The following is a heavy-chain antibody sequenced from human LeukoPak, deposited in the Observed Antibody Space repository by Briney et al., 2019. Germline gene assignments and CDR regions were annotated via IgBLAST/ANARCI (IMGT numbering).Heavy chain of an antibody. CDR2: INPGDSDT. V-gene: IGHV5-51*01. Sequence: GESLKISCKGSGCTFSAFWIGWVRQMPGKGLQWMGIINPGDSDTRYSPSFQGQVTISADKSISTAYLQWSNLKASDTAMYYCARWLRYCSSTSCYQPFDYWGQGTLVTVSS. D-gene: IGHD2-2*01. CDR1: GCTFSAFW. CDR3: ARWLRYCSSTSCYQPFDY. J-gene: IGHJ4*02.